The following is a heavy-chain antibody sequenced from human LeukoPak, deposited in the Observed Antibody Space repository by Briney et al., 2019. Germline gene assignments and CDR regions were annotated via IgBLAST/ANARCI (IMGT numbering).Heavy chain of an antibody. CDR3: ASGFMGYDRSGYYDDAFDI. D-gene: IGHD3-22*01. V-gene: IGHV1-2*06. Sequence: SVKVSCKASAYTFTGYYMHWVRQAPGPGLEWMGRTNPNSGGTNYAQKFQGRVTMTRDTSISTAYMELSRLRSDDTAVYYCASGFMGYDRSGYYDDAFDIWGQGTMVTVSS. CDR1: AYTFTGYY. J-gene: IGHJ3*02. CDR2: TNPNSGGT.